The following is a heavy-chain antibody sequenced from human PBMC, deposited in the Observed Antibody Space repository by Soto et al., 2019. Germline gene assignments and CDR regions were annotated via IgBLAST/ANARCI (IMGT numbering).Heavy chain of an antibody. D-gene: IGHD3-10*01. CDR2: INHSGST. CDR3: ARDGGLWFCTMNWFDH. CDR1: GGSFSGSS. J-gene: IGHJ5*02. Sequence: SETLSLTCAVYGGSFSGSSWRGIRQTTGKVLEWFGEINHSGSTNYNPSLKSRVTISVDTSKNQFSLKLSSVTAADTAVYYCARDGGLWFCTMNWFDHWGQGTLVTVSS. V-gene: IGHV4-34*01.